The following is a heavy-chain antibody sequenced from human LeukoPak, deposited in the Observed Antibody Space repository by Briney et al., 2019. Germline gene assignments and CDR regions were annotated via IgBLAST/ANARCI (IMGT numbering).Heavy chain of an antibody. V-gene: IGHV3-30*04. CDR2: ISYAGSNK. Sequence: GGSLRLSCAASGFTFSSYAMHWVRQAPGKGLEWVAVISYAGSNKYYADSVKGRFTISRDNSKSTLYLQMNSLRAEDTAVYYCARVSSSGYGVSSGLFYWGQGTLVTVSS. D-gene: IGHD5-18*01. J-gene: IGHJ4*02. CDR1: GFTFSSYA. CDR3: ARVSSSGYGVSSGLFY.